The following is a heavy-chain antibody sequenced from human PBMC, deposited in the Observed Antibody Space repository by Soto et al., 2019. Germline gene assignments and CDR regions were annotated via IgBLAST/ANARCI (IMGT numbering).Heavy chain of an antibody. CDR3: AKDGYSITRNKPLDY. D-gene: IGHD2-2*01. J-gene: IGHJ4*02. V-gene: IGHV3-23*01. CDR2: ISVSGGST. CDR1: RFTFSSYA. Sequence: GGSLRLSCAASRFTFSSYAMCRVRQAPGKGLEWVSSISVSGGSTYYADSVKGRFTISRDNSKNTLYLQMNSLRAEDTAVYYCAKDGYSITRNKPLDYWGQGTLVTVSS.